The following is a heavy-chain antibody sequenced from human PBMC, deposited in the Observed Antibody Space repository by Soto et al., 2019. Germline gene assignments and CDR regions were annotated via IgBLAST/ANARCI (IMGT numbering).Heavy chain of an antibody. CDR1: GGSIINGDYY. V-gene: IGHV4-30-4*01. CDR3: AREYYYDNSGYFDC. Sequence: SETLSLTCTVSGGSIINGDYYWSWIRQPPGKGLEWIGYIYYSGNTYYKPYLKSRVMISVEKSKKKYSLILSSVTAADTAVYYCAREYYYDNSGYFDCWGQGTLVT. J-gene: IGHJ4*02. CDR2: IYYSGNT. D-gene: IGHD3-22*01.